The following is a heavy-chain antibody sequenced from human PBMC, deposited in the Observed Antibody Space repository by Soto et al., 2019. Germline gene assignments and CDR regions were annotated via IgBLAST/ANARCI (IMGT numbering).Heavy chain of an antibody. V-gene: IGHV3-11*06. D-gene: IGHD6-13*01. J-gene: IGHJ4*02. CDR3: ARAASAAGSRYFDY. Sequence: GGSLRLSXAASGFTFSDYYVTWIRQAPGKGLEWLSYISSTSRHTDYADSVKGRFTISRDNANNSLYLQMNSLRVDDTAVYFCARAASAAGSRYFDYWGQGALVTVSS. CDR1: GFTFSDYY. CDR2: ISSTSRHT.